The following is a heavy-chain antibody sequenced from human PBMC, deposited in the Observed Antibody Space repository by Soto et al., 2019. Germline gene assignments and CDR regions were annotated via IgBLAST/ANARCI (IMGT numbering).Heavy chain of an antibody. J-gene: IGHJ4*02. CDR2: INHSGST. CDR3: ARRRGYSSSASLYFDY. V-gene: IGHV4-34*01. D-gene: IGHD6-6*01. Sequence: SETLSLTCAVYGGSFSGYYWSWIRQPPGKGLEWIGEINHSGSTNYNPSLKSRVTISVDTSKNQFSLKLSSVTAADTAVYYCARRRGYSSSASLYFDYWGQGTLVTVS. CDR1: GGSFSGYY.